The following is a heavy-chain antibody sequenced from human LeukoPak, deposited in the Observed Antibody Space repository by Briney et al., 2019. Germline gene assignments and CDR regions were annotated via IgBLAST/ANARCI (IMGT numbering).Heavy chain of an antibody. D-gene: IGHD2-21*02. V-gene: IGHV1-2*02. CDR2: INPNSGGT. CDR1: GYTFTGYY. CDR3: ARDRCGGVCYSRLHDSQD. Sequence: GASVKVSCKASGYTFTGYYIHWMRQAPGQGLEWMGWINPNSGGTHYADRFQGRVTMTRETSVSTAYMVLSRLTSDDTAVYYCARDRCGGVCYSRLHDSQDWGQGTLVAVSS. J-gene: IGHJ4*02.